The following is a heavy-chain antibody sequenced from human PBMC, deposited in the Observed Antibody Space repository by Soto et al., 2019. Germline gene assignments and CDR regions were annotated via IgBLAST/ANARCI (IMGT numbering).Heavy chain of an antibody. CDR1: GYTFTNYG. Sequence: QLQLLQSRTEVKNPGASVKVSCKSSGYTFTNYGVNWVRQAPGQGLEWMGWISGYNGNTNYAQKYQGRVSMTTHTSTSTAYMELRSLRSDDSAVYFCARSNVGVRGVSGFYSYYGMDVWGQGTTVSVSS. CDR3: ARSNVGVRGVSGFYSYYGMDV. V-gene: IGHV1-18*01. D-gene: IGHD3-10*01. CDR2: ISGYNGNT. J-gene: IGHJ6*02.